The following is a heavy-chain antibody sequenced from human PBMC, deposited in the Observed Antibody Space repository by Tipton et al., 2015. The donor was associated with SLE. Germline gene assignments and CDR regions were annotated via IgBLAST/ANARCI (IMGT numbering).Heavy chain of an antibody. D-gene: IGHD3-3*01. V-gene: IGHV4-61*02. CDR3: ARIVSGSLDY. J-gene: IGHJ4*02. Sequence: TLSLTCTVSGGSISSGSYYWSWIRQPAGKGLEWIGRIYTSGSTNYNPSLKSRVIISVDTSKNQFSLKLNSVTAADTAVYYCARIVSGSLDYWGQGTLVTVSS. CDR2: IYTSGST. CDR1: GGSISSGSYY.